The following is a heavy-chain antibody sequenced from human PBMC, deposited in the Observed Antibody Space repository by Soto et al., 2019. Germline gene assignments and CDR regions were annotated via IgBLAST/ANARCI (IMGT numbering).Heavy chain of an antibody. J-gene: IGHJ4*02. Sequence: ASVKVTCKSCGGRINIYTRICVQQATGQGLEWMGWIIPNIGNTNFAQKLQGRVTMTTDTSTSTAYMELRSLRSDDTAVYYCARDWAAAGPFDYWGQGTLVTVSS. CDR3: ARDWAAAGPFDY. CDR2: IIPNIGNT. D-gene: IGHD6-13*01. CDR1: GGRINIYT. V-gene: IGHV1-18*01.